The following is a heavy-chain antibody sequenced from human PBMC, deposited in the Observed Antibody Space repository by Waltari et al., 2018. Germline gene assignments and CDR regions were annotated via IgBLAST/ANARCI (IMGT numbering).Heavy chain of an antibody. CDR2: INPNSGGT. J-gene: IGHJ4*02. Sequence: QVQLVQSGAEVKKPGASVKGSCKASGYTFTGYYMHWVRQAPGQGLEWMGRINPNSGGTNYAQKFQGRVTMTRDTSISTAYMELSRLRSDDTAVYYCARIKSGYDWGPGDYWGQGTLVTVSS. CDR1: GYTFTGYY. D-gene: IGHD5-12*01. CDR3: ARIKSGYDWGPGDY. V-gene: IGHV1-2*06.